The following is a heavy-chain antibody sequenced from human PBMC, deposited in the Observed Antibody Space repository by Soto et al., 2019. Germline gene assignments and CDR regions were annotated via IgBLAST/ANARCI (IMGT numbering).Heavy chain of an antibody. J-gene: IGHJ3*01. V-gene: IGHV2-5*02. CDR3: AQAYGGPSWPNHAFAV. D-gene: IGHD2-2*01. CDR1: GFSLSADGVG. CDR2: IYWDDDK. Sequence: QITLKESGPTLVKPTQTLTLTCTVSGFSLSADGVGVGWIRQPPGKALEWRALIYWDDDKCYRPSLKSRLTITKNTSKNQVVLTMTNMDTVDTATYYCAQAYGGPSWPNHAFAVWGQGTVVTVSS.